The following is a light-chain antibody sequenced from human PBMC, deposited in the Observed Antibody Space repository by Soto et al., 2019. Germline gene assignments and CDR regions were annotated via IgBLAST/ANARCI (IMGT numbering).Light chain of an antibody. J-gene: IGLJ1*01. Sequence: QSVLTQPPSASGTPGQRVTISCSGSSPNIGSNYVSWYQQLPGTAPKLLIYRNNHRPSGVPDRFSGSKSGTSASLAISGLRSDDEADYYCAAWDDSLSGDVCGTGTKLTVL. CDR1: SPNIGSNY. CDR2: RNN. CDR3: AAWDDSLSGDV. V-gene: IGLV1-47*01.